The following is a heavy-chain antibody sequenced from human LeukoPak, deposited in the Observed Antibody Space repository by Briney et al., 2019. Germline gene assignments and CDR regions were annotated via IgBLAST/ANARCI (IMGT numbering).Heavy chain of an antibody. Sequence: GGSLRLFCAASGFTFSSYSMNRVRQAPGKGLEWVSSISSSSSYIYYADSVKGRFTISRDNAKNSLYLQMNSLRAEDTAVYYCARGSSGWYGVWGQGTLVTASS. CDR1: GFTFSSYS. D-gene: IGHD6-19*01. CDR2: ISSSSSYI. V-gene: IGHV3-21*01. CDR3: ARGSSGWYGV. J-gene: IGHJ4*02.